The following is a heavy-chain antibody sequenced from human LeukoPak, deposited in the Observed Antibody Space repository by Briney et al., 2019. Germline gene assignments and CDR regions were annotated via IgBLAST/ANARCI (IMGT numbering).Heavy chain of an antibody. CDR1: GDSISSYY. J-gene: IGHJ4*02. V-gene: IGHV4-4*07. CDR2: IYTSGST. Sequence: PSDTLSLTCTVSGDSISSYYWSWIRQPAGKGLEWIGRIYTSGSTNYNPSLKSRVTMSVDTSKNQFSLKLTSVTAADTAVYYCARDGDYHYFDYWGQGTLVTVSS. D-gene: IGHD4-17*01. CDR3: ARDGDYHYFDY.